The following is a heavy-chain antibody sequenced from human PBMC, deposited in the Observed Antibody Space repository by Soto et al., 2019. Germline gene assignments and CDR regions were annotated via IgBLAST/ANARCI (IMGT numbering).Heavy chain of an antibody. CDR2: IYWNDFK. Sequence: GSGPTLVNPTQTLTRTCTFSGFSGKTSGVGVGVIRQPPGKTLEWLALIYWNDFKRYAPSLESRLTTTKDTDNNQVVLTVTNVDHADTATYYCAHSRGYNGYEGPPLYEMDVWGQGTTVTVSS. CDR1: GFSGKTSGVG. J-gene: IGHJ6*02. V-gene: IGHV2-5*01. D-gene: IGHD5-12*01. CDR3: AHSRGYNGYEGPPLYEMDV.